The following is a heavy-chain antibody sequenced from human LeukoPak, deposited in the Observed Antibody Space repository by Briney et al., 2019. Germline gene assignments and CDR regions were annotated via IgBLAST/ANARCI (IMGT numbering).Heavy chain of an antibody. J-gene: IGHJ4*02. CDR3: AREPRPRGGWFVSD. CDR2: INHSGST. D-gene: IGHD6-19*01. Sequence: SETLSLTCAVYGGSFSGYYWSWIRQPPGKGLEWIGEINHSGSTNYNPSLKSRVTISVDTSKNQFSLKLSSVTAADTAVYYCAREPRPRGGWFVSDWGQGTLVTVSS. V-gene: IGHV4-34*01. CDR1: GGSFSGYY.